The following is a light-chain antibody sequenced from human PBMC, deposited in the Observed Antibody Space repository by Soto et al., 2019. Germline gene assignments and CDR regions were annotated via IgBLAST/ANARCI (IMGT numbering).Light chain of an antibody. CDR3: QQYGGSPPYT. CDR2: GAS. CDR1: QSVNSGY. J-gene: IGKJ2*01. Sequence: EIVLTQSPGTLSLSPGERATLSCRASQSVNSGYLAWYQQKPGQAPRLLIYGASIRATGIPDRFSGSGSGTDFTLTISRLESEDFAVYYCQQYGGSPPYTFGQGTKLEIK. V-gene: IGKV3-20*01.